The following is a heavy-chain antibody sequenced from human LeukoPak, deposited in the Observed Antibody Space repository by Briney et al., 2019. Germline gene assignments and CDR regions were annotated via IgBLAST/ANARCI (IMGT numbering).Heavy chain of an antibody. CDR3: ARGPKRKDIVVVPAATPGYYYYYMDV. V-gene: IGHV4-59*01. CDR1: GGSISSYY. D-gene: IGHD2-2*01. J-gene: IGHJ6*03. Sequence: PSETLSLTCTVSGGSISSYYWSWIRQPPGKGLEWIGYIYYSGSTNYNPSLKSRVTISVDTSKNQFSLKLSSVTAADTAVYYCARGPKRKDIVVVPAATPGYYYYYMDVWGKGTTVTVSS. CDR2: IYYSGST.